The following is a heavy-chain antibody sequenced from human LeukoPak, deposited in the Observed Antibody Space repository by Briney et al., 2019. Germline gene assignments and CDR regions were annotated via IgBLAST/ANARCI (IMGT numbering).Heavy chain of an antibody. D-gene: IGHD6-19*01. J-gene: IGHJ4*02. CDR2: IYTSGST. CDR1: GGSISSGSYY. V-gene: IGHV4-61*02. CDR3: ARGEVAGRFDY. Sequence: PSETLSLTCTVSGGSISSGSYYWSWIRQPAGKGLEWIGRIYTSGSTNYNPSLKSRVTISVDTSKNQFSLKLSSVTAADTAVYYCARGEVAGRFDYWGQGTLVTVPS.